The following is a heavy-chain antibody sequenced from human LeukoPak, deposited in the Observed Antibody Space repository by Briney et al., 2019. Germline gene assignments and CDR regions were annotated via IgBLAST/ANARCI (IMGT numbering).Heavy chain of an antibody. Sequence: SETLSLTCAVSGESFSGYYWSWIRQPPGKGLEWIGEINHSGSTNYNPSLKSRVTISVDTSKNQFSLKLSSVTAADTAVYDCARGYTRFIRTSRPFDPWGERTLVT. CDR3: ARGYTRFIRTSRPFDP. J-gene: IGHJ5*02. D-gene: IGHD2-2*02. CDR2: INHSGST. CDR1: GESFSGYY. V-gene: IGHV4-34*01.